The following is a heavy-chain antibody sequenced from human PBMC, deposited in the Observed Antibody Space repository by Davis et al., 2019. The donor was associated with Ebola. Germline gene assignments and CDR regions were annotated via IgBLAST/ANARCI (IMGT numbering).Heavy chain of an antibody. CDR2: VIPMFNSP. CDR1: GGTFSNYG. D-gene: IGHD2-8*01. J-gene: IGHJ4*02. V-gene: IGHV1-69*13. CDR3: ARVHRNYMVYIDS. Sequence: SVKVSCKASGGTFSNYGFSWVRQAPGLGLEWMGWVIPMFNSPTYAQRFQGRVTITADESTSTLYMELSSLRSEDTAIYYCARVHRNYMVYIDSWGQGTLVTVSS.